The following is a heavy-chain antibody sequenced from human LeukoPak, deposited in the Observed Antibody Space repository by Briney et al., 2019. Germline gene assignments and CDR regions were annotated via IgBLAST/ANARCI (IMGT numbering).Heavy chain of an antibody. CDR1: GFTFSSYG. CDR3: ARYNAGYGDPRANAFDI. D-gene: IGHD4-17*01. CDR2: ISYDGSNK. Sequence: GGSLRLSCAASGFTFSSYGMHWVRQAPGKGLEWVAVISYDGSNKYYADSVKGRFTISRDNSKNTLYLQMNSLRAEDTAVYYCARYNAGYGDPRANAFDIWGQGTMVTVSS. J-gene: IGHJ3*02. V-gene: IGHV3-30*03.